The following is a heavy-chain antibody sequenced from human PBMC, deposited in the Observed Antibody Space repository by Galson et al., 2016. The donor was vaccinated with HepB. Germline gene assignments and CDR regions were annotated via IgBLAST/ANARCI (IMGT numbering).Heavy chain of an antibody. CDR3: ARVQFYGSGNYDSYYYGLDV. CDR1: GFTFTNAL. J-gene: IGHJ6*02. D-gene: IGHD3-10*01. V-gene: IGHV3-15*01. CDR2: IKRKADGGTT. Sequence: SLRLSCAASGFTFTNALMTWVRQAPGRGLEWVGRIKRKADGGTTDYAAPVKGRFTISRDDSKNTLYLQMNSLKTEDTAVYYCARVQFYGSGNYDSYYYGLDVWGQGTTVIVSS.